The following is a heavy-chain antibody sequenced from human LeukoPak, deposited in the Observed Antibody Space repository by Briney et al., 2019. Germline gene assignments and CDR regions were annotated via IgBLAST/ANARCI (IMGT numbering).Heavy chain of an antibody. CDR2: INHSGST. Sequence: PSATLSLTCAVYGGSFSGYYWSWIRQPPGKGLEWIGEINHSGSTNYNPSLKSRVTISVDTSKNQFSLKLSSVTAADTAVYYCAIFQAARRLCYFDYWGQGTLVTVSS. V-gene: IGHV4-34*01. CDR1: GGSFSGYY. CDR3: AIFQAARRLCYFDY. J-gene: IGHJ4*02. D-gene: IGHD6-6*01.